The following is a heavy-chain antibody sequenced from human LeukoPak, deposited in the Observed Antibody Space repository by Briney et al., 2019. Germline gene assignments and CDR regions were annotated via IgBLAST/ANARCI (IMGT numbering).Heavy chain of an antibody. J-gene: IGHJ3*02. CDR1: GGSISSYY. V-gene: IGHV4-59*01. D-gene: IGHD3-9*01. CDR3: ARARYVNSFYAFDI. Sequence: PSETLSLTCTVSGGSISSYYWSWIRLPPGKGLEWIGYLSKSGNTNYSPSLKSRVTISGDTSKNQFFLKLSSVTAADTAVHYCARARYVNSFYAFDIWGQGTLVTVSS. CDR2: LSKSGNT.